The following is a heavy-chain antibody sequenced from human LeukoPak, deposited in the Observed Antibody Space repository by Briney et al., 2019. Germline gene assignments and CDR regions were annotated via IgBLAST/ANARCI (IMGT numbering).Heavy chain of an antibody. CDR3: AREVDDGYNPNFDY. Sequence: SETLSLTCTVSGGSISSGDYYWSWIRQPPGKGLEWVGYIYYSGSTYYNPSLKSRATISVDTSKNQFSLKLSSVTAADTAVYYCAREVDDGYNPNFDYWGQGTLVTASS. CDR2: IYYSGST. D-gene: IGHD5-24*01. J-gene: IGHJ4*02. V-gene: IGHV4-30-4*01. CDR1: GGSISSGDYY.